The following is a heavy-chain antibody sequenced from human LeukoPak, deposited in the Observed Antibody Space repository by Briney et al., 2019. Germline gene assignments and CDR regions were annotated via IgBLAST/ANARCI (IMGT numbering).Heavy chain of an antibody. Sequence: HPGGSLRLSCAASGFTFSSYGMNWVRQAPGKGLEWVANIKQDGSEKYYVDSVKGRFTISRDNAKNSLYLQMNSLRAEDTAVYYGAGGRMLYYYDSRGSPFDYWGQGSLVTVSS. CDR1: GFTFSSYG. CDR2: IKQDGSEK. D-gene: IGHD3-22*01. CDR3: AGGRMLYYYDSRGSPFDY. V-gene: IGHV3-7*04. J-gene: IGHJ4*02.